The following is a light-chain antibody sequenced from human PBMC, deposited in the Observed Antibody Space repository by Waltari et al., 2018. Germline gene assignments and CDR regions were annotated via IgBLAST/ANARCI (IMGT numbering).Light chain of an antibody. Sequence: IVFPPSPGTLSLSPGERAPLSCRASQSVSRTLAWYQQKPGQAPRLLIYDASNRATGIPDRFSGSGSGTDFSLTISRLEPEDFAVYYCQKYGTLPATFGQGTKVEVK. CDR1: QSVSRT. V-gene: IGKV3-20*01. J-gene: IGKJ1*01. CDR2: DAS. CDR3: QKYGTLPAT.